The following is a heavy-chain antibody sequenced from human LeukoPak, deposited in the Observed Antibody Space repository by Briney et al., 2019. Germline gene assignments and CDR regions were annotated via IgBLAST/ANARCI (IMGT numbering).Heavy chain of an antibody. CDR1: GYSFPNYW. V-gene: IGHV5-51*01. J-gene: IGHJ5*02. Sequence: GESLKISCKGSGYSFPNYWTGWVRQMPGKGLEWTGIIYPGDSDTKYSPSFQGQVTISADKSISTAYLQWSSLKASDTAMYYCARGTTIRGNWFDPWGQGTLVTVSS. D-gene: IGHD3-10*01. CDR2: IYPGDSDT. CDR3: ARGTTIRGNWFDP.